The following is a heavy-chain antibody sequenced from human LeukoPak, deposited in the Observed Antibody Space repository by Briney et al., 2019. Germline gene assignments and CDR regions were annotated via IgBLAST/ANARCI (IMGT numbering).Heavy chain of an antibody. D-gene: IGHD3-10*01. J-gene: IGHJ6*03. CDR1: GFTFSSYA. Sequence: GGSLRLSCAVSGFTFSSYAMSWVRQAPGTGLEWVSVISGSGGSTYYADSVKGRFTISRDNSMNTLYVQMNSLRAEDTAVYYCAKHYGSGSYGSYYYYNMDVWGKGTTVTVSS. V-gene: IGHV3-23*01. CDR2: ISGSGGST. CDR3: AKHYGSGSYGSYYYYNMDV.